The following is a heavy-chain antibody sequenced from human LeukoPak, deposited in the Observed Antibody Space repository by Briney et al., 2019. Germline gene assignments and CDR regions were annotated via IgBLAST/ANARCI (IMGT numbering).Heavy chain of an antibody. CDR3: ARDGCDVLSGYYILLDY. J-gene: IGHJ4*02. Sequence: SETLSLTCTVSGASISYSSYYWGWVRQPPGKGLEWIGSIYYTGSIYYNPSLESRVTISVDTSKNQFSLNLSSVTAADTAVYYCARDGCDVLSGYYILLDYWGQGTLVTVSS. CDR2: IYYTGSI. CDR1: GASISYSSYY. D-gene: IGHD3-3*01. V-gene: IGHV4-39*07.